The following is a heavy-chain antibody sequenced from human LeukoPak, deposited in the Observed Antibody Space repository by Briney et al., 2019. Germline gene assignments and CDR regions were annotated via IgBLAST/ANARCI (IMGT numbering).Heavy chain of an antibody. D-gene: IGHD2-2*03. CDR3: ARLLRVGYCSTTSCNWFDP. CDR1: GGSISSYY. Sequence: PSETLSLTCTVSGGSISSYYWSWIRQPPGKGLEWIGNIYYSGSTYYNPSLKSRVTISVDTSKNQFSLRLSSVTAADTAVYYCARLLRVGYCSTTSCNWFDPWGQGTLVTVSS. V-gene: IGHV4-59*12. CDR2: IYYSGST. J-gene: IGHJ5*02.